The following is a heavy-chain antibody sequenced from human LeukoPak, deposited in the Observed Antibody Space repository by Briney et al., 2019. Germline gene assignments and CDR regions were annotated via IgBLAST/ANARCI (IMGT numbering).Heavy chain of an antibody. J-gene: IGHJ6*02. CDR3: AKVAISSTWNYYYYGMDV. D-gene: IGHD6-13*01. Sequence: GGSLRLSCAASGFGFSIFGMHWVRQAPGKGLEWVGAILYDGSNKYYADSVKGRFTISRDSSKNTLFLQMTTLRGEDTGVYYCAKVAISSTWNYYYYGMDVWGRGTTVTVSS. CDR2: ILYDGSNK. CDR1: GFGFSIFG. V-gene: IGHV3-33*05.